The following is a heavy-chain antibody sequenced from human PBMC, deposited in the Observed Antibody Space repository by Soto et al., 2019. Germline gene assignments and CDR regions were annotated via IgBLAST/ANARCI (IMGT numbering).Heavy chain of an antibody. J-gene: IGHJ5*02. CDR3: ARPPTVTPYNWFDP. CDR2: ISYDGSNK. Sequence: QVQLVESGGGVVQPGRSLRLSCAASGFTFSSCAMHWVRQAPGKGLEWVAVISYDGSNKYYADSVKGRFTISRDNSKNTLYLQMNSLRAEDTAVYYCARPPTVTPYNWFDPWGQGTLVTVSS. CDR1: GFTFSSCA. V-gene: IGHV3-30-3*01. D-gene: IGHD4-17*01.